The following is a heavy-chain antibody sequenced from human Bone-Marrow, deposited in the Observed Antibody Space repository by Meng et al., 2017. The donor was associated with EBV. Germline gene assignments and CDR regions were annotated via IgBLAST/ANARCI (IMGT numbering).Heavy chain of an antibody. D-gene: IGHD5-12*01. V-gene: IGHV3-11*01. Sequence: QVLFVESGGGLVKPGGSLRLSCAASGFTFSDYYMSWIRQAPGKGLEWVSYISSSGSTMYYADSVKGRFTISRDNAKNSLYLQMNSLRADDTAVYYCARAFRSGYDYYWGQGTLVTVSS. CDR3: ARAFRSGYDYY. J-gene: IGHJ4*02. CDR1: GFTFSDYY. CDR2: ISSSGSTM.